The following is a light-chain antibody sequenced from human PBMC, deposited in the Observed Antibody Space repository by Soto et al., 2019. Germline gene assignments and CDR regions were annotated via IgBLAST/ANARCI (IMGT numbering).Light chain of an antibody. Sequence: IVLAHSPGTLSLSPGERATRSCSASQSVGSTYLAWYQQKPGQAPRLLIFGASSRATGIPDRFSGSGSGTDFTLTISRLEPEDFAVFYCQQYGTLQLTFGGGTKVDIK. V-gene: IGKV3-20*01. CDR3: QQYGTLQLT. J-gene: IGKJ4*01. CDR1: QSVGSTY. CDR2: GAS.